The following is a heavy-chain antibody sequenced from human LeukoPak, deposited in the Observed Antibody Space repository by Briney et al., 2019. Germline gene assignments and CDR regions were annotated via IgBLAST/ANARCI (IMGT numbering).Heavy chain of an antibody. Sequence: ASVKVSCKASGYTFTSYAMNWVRQAPGQGLEWMGWINTNTGNPTYAQGFTGRFVFSLDTSVSTAYLQISSLKAEDTAVYYCAREATVIVRSDAFDIWGQGTMVTVSS. J-gene: IGHJ3*02. CDR2: INTNTGNP. CDR1: GYTFTSYA. V-gene: IGHV7-4-1*02. CDR3: AREATVIVRSDAFDI. D-gene: IGHD3-22*01.